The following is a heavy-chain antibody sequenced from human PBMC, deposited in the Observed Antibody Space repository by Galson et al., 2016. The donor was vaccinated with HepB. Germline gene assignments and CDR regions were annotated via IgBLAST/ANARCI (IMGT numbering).Heavy chain of an antibody. V-gene: IGHV3-21*03. CDR2: ISGSSDYI. J-gene: IGHJ4*02. D-gene: IGHD3-10*01. Sequence: SLRLSCAASGFIFSSYSMTWVRQTPGKGLEWVASISGSSDYIYYSSSLRGRFTISRDNAKKSLYLQMNSLRAEDTAVSYCARDLHDSGSSPIDYWGLGTLVTVSS. CDR1: GFIFSSYS. CDR3: ARDLHDSGSSPIDY.